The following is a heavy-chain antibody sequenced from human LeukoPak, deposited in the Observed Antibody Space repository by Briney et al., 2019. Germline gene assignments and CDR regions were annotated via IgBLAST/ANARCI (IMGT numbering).Heavy chain of an antibody. Sequence: GGSLRLSCAASGFTLGGYWMSWVRQAPGKGLEWVATLKNDGREKFYVDSVKGRFTISRDNVKNSLSLQMDSLSAEDTAVYYCARQRRISLWLGEADNFDYWGQGLLVTVSS. J-gene: IGHJ4*02. CDR1: GFTLGGYW. CDR3: ARQRRISLWLGEADNFDY. CDR2: LKNDGREK. D-gene: IGHD3-10*01. V-gene: IGHV3-7*01.